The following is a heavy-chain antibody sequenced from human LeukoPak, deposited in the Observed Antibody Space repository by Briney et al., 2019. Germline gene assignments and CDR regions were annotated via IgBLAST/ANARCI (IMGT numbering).Heavy chain of an antibody. V-gene: IGHV1-24*01. CDR2: FDPTDGET. D-gene: IGHD2-21*01. CDR1: GFTIIEIS. CDR3: STGVYCATTTCPGYGNYYCFMDV. J-gene: IGHJ6*03. Sequence: ASAKVSCKVSGFTIIEISMHWVRQPPGKELEGVGGFDPTDGETVYADMFRDRVVLTSASTANTASIELRSRGTDEHAAYYFSTGVYCATTTCPGYGNYYCFMDVWGEGTTVTVSS.